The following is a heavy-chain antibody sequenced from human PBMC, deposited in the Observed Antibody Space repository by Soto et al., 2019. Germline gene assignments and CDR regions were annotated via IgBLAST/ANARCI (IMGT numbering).Heavy chain of an antibody. Sequence: GESLKISCKGSGYSFTSYWIGWVRQMPGKGLEWMGIIYPGDSDTRYSPSFQGQVTISADKSISTAYLQWSSLKASDTAMYYCASPRYNWNYAKPDAFDIWCKVTMVTVSS. J-gene: IGHJ3*02. V-gene: IGHV5-51*01. CDR1: GYSFTSYW. CDR2: IYPGDSDT. CDR3: ASPRYNWNYAKPDAFDI. D-gene: IGHD1-7*01.